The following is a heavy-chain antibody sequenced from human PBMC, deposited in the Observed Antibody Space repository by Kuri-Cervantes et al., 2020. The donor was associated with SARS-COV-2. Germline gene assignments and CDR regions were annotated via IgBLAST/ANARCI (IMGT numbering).Heavy chain of an antibody. Sequence: GESLKISCKASGYAFTSYYMHGVRQAPGQGLEWMGWINPNSGGTNYAQKFQGRVTITRDTSISTAYMELSRLRSDDTAVYYCASDDTTSIAARVDYWGQGTLVTVSS. CDR3: ASDDTTSIAARVDY. D-gene: IGHD6-6*01. CDR2: INPNSGGT. CDR1: GYAFTSYY. J-gene: IGHJ4*02. V-gene: IGHV1-2*02.